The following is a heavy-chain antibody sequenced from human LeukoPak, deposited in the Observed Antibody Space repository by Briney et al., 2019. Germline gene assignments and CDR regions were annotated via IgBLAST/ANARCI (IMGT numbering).Heavy chain of an antibody. V-gene: IGHV4-59*01. CDR3: ASLEGYYGSGSYFRGWFDP. D-gene: IGHD3-10*01. Sequence: SETLSLTCTASGGSISSYYWSWIRQPPGKGLEWIGYIHYSGSTNYNPSLKSRVTISVDTSKNQFSLKLSSVTAADTAVYYCASLEGYYGSGSYFRGWFDPWGQGTLVTVSS. J-gene: IGHJ5*02. CDR2: IHYSGST. CDR1: GGSISSYY.